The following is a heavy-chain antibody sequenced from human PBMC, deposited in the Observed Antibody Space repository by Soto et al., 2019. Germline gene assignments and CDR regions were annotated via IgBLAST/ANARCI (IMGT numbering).Heavy chain of an antibody. CDR3: ARVGGIGAPPGTDY. CDR1: GGIFSSYA. D-gene: IGHD6-6*01. Sequence: QVQLVQSGAEVKKPGSSVKVSCKASGGIFSSYAISWLRQAPGQGLEWMGAVIPILGQAYYAPDLQDRVSITADESTRTTYMELSSLRSEDTAVYFCARVGGIGAPPGTDYWGQGTLVTVSS. CDR2: VIPILGQA. V-gene: IGHV1-69*01. J-gene: IGHJ4*02.